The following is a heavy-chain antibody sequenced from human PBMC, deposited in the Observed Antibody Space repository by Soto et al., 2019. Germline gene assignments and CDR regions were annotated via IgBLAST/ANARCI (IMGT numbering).Heavy chain of an antibody. D-gene: IGHD3-22*01. CDR2: IIPMFGTA. CDR1: GGTFNTFA. J-gene: IGHJ4*02. V-gene: IGHV1-69*01. Sequence: QVQLVQSGAEVKKPGSSVKVSCMASGGTFNTFAISGVRQAPGQGLECMGGIIPMFGTAHYAQEFQGRVTITADESTRTVYMDLSSLRSEDTAVYYCARFSPPRGYYAYWGQGTLVTVSS. CDR3: ARFSPPRGYYAY.